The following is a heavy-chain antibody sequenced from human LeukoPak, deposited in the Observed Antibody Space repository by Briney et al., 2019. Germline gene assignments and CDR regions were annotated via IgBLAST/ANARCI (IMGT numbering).Heavy chain of an antibody. CDR2: IKQDGSEK. Sequence: GGSLRLSCAASGFTFSSYWMSWVRQAPGKGLEWVANIKQDGSEKYYVDSVKGRFTISRDNAKNSLYLQMNSLRAEDTAVYYCARDRPGVLLWFGGPEEGNFDYWGQGTLVTVSS. CDR1: GFTFSSYW. V-gene: IGHV3-7*01. CDR3: ARDRPGVLLWFGGPEEGNFDY. D-gene: IGHD3-10*01. J-gene: IGHJ4*02.